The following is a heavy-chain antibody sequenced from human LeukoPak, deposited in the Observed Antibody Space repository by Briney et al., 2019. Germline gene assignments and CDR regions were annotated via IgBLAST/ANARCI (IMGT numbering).Heavy chain of an antibody. Sequence: SETLSLTCAVSGYSISSGYYWGWIRQPPGKGLEWIGSIYHSGSTYYNPSLKSRVTISVGTSKNQFSLKLSSVTAADTAVYYCASLYCSGGSCYALYFDYWGQGTLVTVSS. J-gene: IGHJ4*02. CDR2: IYHSGST. CDR1: GYSISSGYY. D-gene: IGHD2-15*01. CDR3: ASLYCSGGSCYALYFDY. V-gene: IGHV4-38-2*01.